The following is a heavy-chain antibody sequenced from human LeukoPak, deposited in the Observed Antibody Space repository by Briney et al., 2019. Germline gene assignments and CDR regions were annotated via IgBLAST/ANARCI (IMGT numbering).Heavy chain of an antibody. CDR3: ATTAFIAAAPWFDP. V-gene: IGHV1-24*01. J-gene: IGHJ5*02. Sequence: GASVKVSCKVSGYTLTELSMHWVRQAPGKGLEWMGGFDPEDGETIYAQKFQGRVTMTEDTSTDTAYMELSSLRSEDTAVYYCATTAFIAAAPWFDPWGQGTLVSVSS. CDR1: GYTLTELS. CDR2: FDPEDGET. D-gene: IGHD6-13*01.